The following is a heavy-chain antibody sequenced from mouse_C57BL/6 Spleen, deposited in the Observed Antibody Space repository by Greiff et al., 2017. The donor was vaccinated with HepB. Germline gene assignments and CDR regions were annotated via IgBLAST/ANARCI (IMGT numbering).Heavy chain of an antibody. CDR3: ARSGNWDGVWFAY. D-gene: IGHD4-1*01. V-gene: IGHV1-54*01. CDR1: GYAFTNYL. CDR2: INPGSGGT. Sequence: VQLQQSGAELVRPGTSVKVSCKASGYAFTNYLIEWVKQRPGQGLEWIGVINPGSGGTNYNEKFKGKATLTADKSSSTAYMRLSSLTSEDSAVYFCARSGNWDGVWFAYWGQGTLVTVSA. J-gene: IGHJ3*01.